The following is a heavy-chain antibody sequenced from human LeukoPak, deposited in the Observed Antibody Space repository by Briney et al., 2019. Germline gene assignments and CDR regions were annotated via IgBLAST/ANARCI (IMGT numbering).Heavy chain of an antibody. D-gene: IGHD4-17*01. J-gene: IGHJ4*02. V-gene: IGHV3-30*03. Sequence: PGGSLRLSCAASGFTFSSYGMHWVRQAPGKGLEWVAVIPYDGSNKYYADSVKGRFTISRDNSKNTLYLQMNSLRAEDTAVYYCARTTYGDYGPSDYWGQGTLVTVSS. CDR1: GFTFSSYG. CDR2: IPYDGSNK. CDR3: ARTTYGDYGPSDY.